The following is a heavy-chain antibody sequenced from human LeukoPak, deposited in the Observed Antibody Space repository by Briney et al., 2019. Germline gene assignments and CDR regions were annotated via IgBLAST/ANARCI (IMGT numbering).Heavy chain of an antibody. D-gene: IGHD6-6*01. Sequence: GASVKVSCKASGGTFSSYAISWVRQAPGQGLEWMGRIIPILGIANYAQKFQGRVTIIADKSTSTVYMELSSLRSEDTAVYYCARGGPGSSSWYWGQGTLVTVSS. V-gene: IGHV1-69*04. CDR2: IIPILGIA. J-gene: IGHJ4*02. CDR3: ARGGPGSSSWY. CDR1: GGTFSSYA.